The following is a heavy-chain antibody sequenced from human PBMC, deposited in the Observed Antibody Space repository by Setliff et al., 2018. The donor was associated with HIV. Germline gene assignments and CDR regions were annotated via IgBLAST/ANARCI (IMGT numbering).Heavy chain of an antibody. CDR1: GFSFSSYW. CDR2: INQNGGSR. D-gene: IGHD6-19*01. CDR3: AAQWLGQTGGS. Sequence: GGSLRLSCAGSGFSFSSYWMTWVRQAPGKGLEWVANINQNGGSRNYVDSVKGRFTISRDNTKNSLYLQMNSLRAEDTAVYYCAAQWLGQTGGSWGQGTLVTVSS. J-gene: IGHJ5*02. V-gene: IGHV3-7*03.